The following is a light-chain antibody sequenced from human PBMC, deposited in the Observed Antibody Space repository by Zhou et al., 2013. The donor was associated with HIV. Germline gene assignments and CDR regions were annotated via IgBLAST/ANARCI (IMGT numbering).Light chain of an antibody. CDR3: QQYNNWLT. J-gene: IGKJ1*01. V-gene: IGKV1-5*03. CDR2: KAS. CDR1: QSISSW. Sequence: IRITQSPSSLSASTGDRVTITCRASQSISSWLAWYQQKPGKAPKLLIYKASNLESGVPSRFSGSGSGTEFTLTITSLQSEDFAVYYCQQYNNWLTFGQGTKVEIK.